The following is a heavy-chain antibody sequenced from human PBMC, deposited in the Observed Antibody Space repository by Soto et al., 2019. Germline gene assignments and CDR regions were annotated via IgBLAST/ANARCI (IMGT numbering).Heavy chain of an antibody. J-gene: IGHJ4*02. CDR1: GGTFSSYA. D-gene: IGHD6-25*01. Sequence: PPASVKVSCKASGGTFSSYAISWVRQAPGQGLEWMGGIIPIFGTANYAQKFQGRVTITADKSTSTAYMELSSLRSEDTAVYYCASLSGQGFPYYFDYWGQGTLVTVSS. CDR3: ASLSGQGFPYYFDY. V-gene: IGHV1-69*06. CDR2: IIPIFGTA.